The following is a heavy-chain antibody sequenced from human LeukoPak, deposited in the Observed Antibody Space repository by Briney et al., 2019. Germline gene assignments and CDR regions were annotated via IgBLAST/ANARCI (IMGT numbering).Heavy chain of an antibody. CDR1: GYTFTGHY. J-gene: IGHJ5*02. CDR2: INPNSGGT. V-gene: IGHV1-2*02. D-gene: IGHD3-3*01. Sequence: ASVKVSCKASGYTFTGHYMHWVRQAPGQGLEWMGWINPNSGGTKYAQKFQGRVTLTRDTSISTAYMELSRLRCDDTAVYYCARSYDFWSGPPFDPWGQGTPVTVSS. CDR3: ARSYDFWSGPPFDP.